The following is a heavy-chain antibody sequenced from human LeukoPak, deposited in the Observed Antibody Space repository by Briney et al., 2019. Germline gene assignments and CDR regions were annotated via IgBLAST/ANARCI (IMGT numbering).Heavy chain of an antibody. J-gene: IGHJ6*03. Sequence: PSETLSLTCTVSGGSISSYYWSWIRQPPGKGPEWIGRIYTSGSTNYNPSLKSRVTMSVDTSKNQFSLKLSSVTAADTAVYYCARINYYYGSGSYYNDYYYYMDVWGKGTTVTISS. D-gene: IGHD3-10*01. CDR2: IYTSGST. V-gene: IGHV4-4*07. CDR1: GGSISSYY. CDR3: ARINYYYGSGSYYNDYYYYMDV.